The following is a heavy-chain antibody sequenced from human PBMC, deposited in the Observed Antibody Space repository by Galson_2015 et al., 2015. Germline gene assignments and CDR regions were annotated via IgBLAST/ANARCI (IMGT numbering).Heavy chain of an antibody. CDR1: GFTFSSYG. V-gene: IGHV3-33*01. D-gene: IGHD3-10*01. J-gene: IGHJ6*02. CDR2: IWYDGSNK. CDR3: AREITMVRGVIIPEYYYYYGMDV. Sequence: SLRLSCAASGFTFSSYGMHWVRQAPGKGLEWVAVIWYDGSNKYYADSVKGRFTISRDNSKNTLYLQMNSLRAEDTAVYYCAREITMVRGVIIPEYYYYYGMDVWGQGTTVTVSS.